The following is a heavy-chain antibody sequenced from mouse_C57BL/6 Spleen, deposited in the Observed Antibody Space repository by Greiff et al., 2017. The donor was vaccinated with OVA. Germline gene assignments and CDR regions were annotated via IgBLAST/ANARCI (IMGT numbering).Heavy chain of an antibody. D-gene: IGHD3-2*02. Sequence: QVQLKQPGAELVKPGASVKLSCKASGYTFTSYWMQWVKQRPGQGLEWIGELDPSDSYTNYNQKFKGKATLTVDTSSSTAYMQLSSLTSEDSAVYYCARGGQLRQFAYWGQGTLVTVSA. J-gene: IGHJ3*01. CDR3: ARGGQLRQFAY. CDR2: LDPSDSYT. V-gene: IGHV1-50*01. CDR1: GYTFTSYW.